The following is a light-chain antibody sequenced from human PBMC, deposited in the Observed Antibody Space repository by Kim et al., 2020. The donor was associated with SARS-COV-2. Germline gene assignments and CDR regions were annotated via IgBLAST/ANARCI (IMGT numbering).Light chain of an antibody. CDR3: QQYYSTPYS. Sequence: RATIKCKSSQSVLYSSNNKNYLAWYQQKPGQPPKLLIYWASTRESGVTDRFSGSGSGTDFTLTISSLQAEDVAVYYCQQYYSTPYSFGQGTKLEI. CDR2: WAS. J-gene: IGKJ2*03. CDR1: QSVLYSSNNKNY. V-gene: IGKV4-1*01.